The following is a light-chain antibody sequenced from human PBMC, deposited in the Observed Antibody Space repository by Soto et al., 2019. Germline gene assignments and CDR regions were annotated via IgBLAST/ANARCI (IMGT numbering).Light chain of an antibody. Sequence: DIQMTQSPSTLSASVGDRVTITCRASQSISSWLAWYQQKPGKAPKLLIYDASSLESGVPSRFSGSGSGTESTLTISSLQPDDFATYYCQQYRTFGQGTKVDIK. J-gene: IGKJ1*01. CDR2: DAS. V-gene: IGKV1-5*01. CDR3: QQYRT. CDR1: QSISSW.